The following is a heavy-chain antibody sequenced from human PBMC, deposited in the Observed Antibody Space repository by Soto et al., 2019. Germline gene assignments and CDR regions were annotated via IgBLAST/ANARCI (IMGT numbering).Heavy chain of an antibody. CDR2: ISSSSSTI. CDR1: GFTFSSYS. Sequence: EVQLVESGGGLVQPGGSLRLSCAASGFTFSSYSMNWVRQAPGKGLEWVSYISSSSSTIYYADSVKGRFTISRYNAKNSLYLQMNSLRAEDTAVYYCARDGEFSSFDYWGQGTLVTVSS. D-gene: IGHD3-10*01. J-gene: IGHJ4*02. V-gene: IGHV3-48*01. CDR3: ARDGEFSSFDY.